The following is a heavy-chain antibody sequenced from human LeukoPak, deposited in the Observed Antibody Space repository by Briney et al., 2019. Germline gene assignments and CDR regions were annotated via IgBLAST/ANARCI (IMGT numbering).Heavy chain of an antibody. J-gene: IGHJ4*02. CDR3: ARVVDYDSSGYFRYYFDY. Sequence: PSQTLSLTCAVSGGSMRSGDYYWSWIRQPPGKGLEWIGYIYYSGSTYYNPSLESRVTISVDTSKNQFSLKLSSVTAADTAVYYCARVVDYDSSGYFRYYFDYWGQGTLVTVSS. CDR1: GGSMRSGDYY. CDR2: IYYSGST. D-gene: IGHD3-22*01. V-gene: IGHV4-30-4*08.